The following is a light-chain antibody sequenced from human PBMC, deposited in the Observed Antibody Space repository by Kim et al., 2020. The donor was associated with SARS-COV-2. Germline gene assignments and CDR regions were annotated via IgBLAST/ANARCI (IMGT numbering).Light chain of an antibody. CDR1: SRDIGTYRY. Sequence: GQSITISCTGSSRDIGTYRYVSWYQQHPGKAPKLIIYDVSGRPSGVSYRFSGSKSGNTASLTISGLQAEDEGDYYCSSYIRSSSFAFGGGTKVTVL. CDR3: SSYIRSSSFA. CDR2: DVS. J-gene: IGLJ3*02. V-gene: IGLV2-14*03.